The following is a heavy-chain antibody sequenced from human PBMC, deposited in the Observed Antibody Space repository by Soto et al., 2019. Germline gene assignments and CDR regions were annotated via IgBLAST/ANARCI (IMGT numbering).Heavy chain of an antibody. D-gene: IGHD2-21*02. J-gene: IGHJ6*02. CDR3: ARGDTTISYYYYYGMDV. V-gene: IGHV1-2*04. Sequence: GASVKVSCKASGYTFTGYYMHWVRQAPGQGLEWMGWINPNSGGTNYAQKFQGWVTMTRDTSISTAYMELSRLRSDDTAVYYCARGDTTISYYYYYGMDVWGQGTTVTVSS. CDR1: GYTFTGYY. CDR2: INPNSGGT.